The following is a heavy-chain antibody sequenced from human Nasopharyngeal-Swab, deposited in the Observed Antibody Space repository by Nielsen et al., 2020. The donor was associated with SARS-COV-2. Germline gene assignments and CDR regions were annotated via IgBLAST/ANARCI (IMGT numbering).Heavy chain of an antibody. CDR2: IDGSGGST. J-gene: IGHJ4*02. V-gene: IGHV3-23*01. CDR3: AKDLDSSAYYVQFHY. D-gene: IGHD3-22*01. Sequence: GGSLRLSCAASGFTFSDYAMSWVRQTPGKGLEWVSTIDGSGGSTFYADSVKGRFTISRDNSKNTLYLEMNSLRAEDTAMYYCAKDLDSSAYYVQFHYWGQGTLVTVSS. CDR1: GFTFSDYA.